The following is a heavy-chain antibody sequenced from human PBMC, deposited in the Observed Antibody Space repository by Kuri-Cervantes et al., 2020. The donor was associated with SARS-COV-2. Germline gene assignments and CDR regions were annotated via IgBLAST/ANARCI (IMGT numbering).Heavy chain of an antibody. V-gene: IGHV4-34*01. CDR1: GGSFTYSS. Sequence: SQTLSLTCALSGGSFTYSSESWSRQPPGKGLELIGEINDSGAANYNPSLKSRVTISVNTSKNQFSLKLSSVTAADTAVYYCARGPTPRSRNYYGMDVWGRGPAVTVSS. CDR2: INDSGAA. J-gene: IGHJ6*02. CDR3: ARGPTPRSRNYYGMDV.